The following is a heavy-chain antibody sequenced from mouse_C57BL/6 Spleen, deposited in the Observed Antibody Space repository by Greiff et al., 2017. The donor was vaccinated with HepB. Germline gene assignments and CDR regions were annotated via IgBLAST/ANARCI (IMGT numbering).Heavy chain of an antibody. CDR2: IYPGDGDT. D-gene: IGHD2-4*01. J-gene: IGHJ3*01. Sequence: VQLQQSGAELVKPGASVKISCKASGYAFSSYWMNWVKQRPGKGLEWIGQIYPGDGDTNYNGKFKGKATLTADKSSSTAYMQLSSLTSEDSAVYFCARTGDDYDGAWFAYWGQGTLVTVSA. CDR3: ARTGDDYDGAWFAY. V-gene: IGHV1-80*01. CDR1: GYAFSSYW.